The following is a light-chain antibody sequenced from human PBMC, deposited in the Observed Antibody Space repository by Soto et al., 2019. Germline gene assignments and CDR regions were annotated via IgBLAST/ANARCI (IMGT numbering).Light chain of an antibody. V-gene: IGLV2-14*01. J-gene: IGLJ1*01. CDR1: SSDIGAYKY. CDR2: EVS. Sequence: QSALTQPASVSGSPGQSITISCTGTSSDIGAYKYVSWYQQYPGKAPKLIIYEVSNRPSGVSNRFSGSKSGNTASLTISGLQAEDEADYYCSSYTSSSTRVFGTGTKLTVL. CDR3: SSYTSSSTRV.